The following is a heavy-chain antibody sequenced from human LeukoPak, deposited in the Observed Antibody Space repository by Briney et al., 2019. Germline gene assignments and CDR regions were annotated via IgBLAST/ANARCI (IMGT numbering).Heavy chain of an antibody. Sequence: GGSLRLSCAASGFTFSSYAMSWVRQTPGKGLEWVSAISGSGGSTYYADSVKGRFTISRDNSRDTLYLQMNSLRAEDTAVYYCAKGYYDYVWGSYYFDYWGQGTLVTVSS. J-gene: IGHJ4*02. D-gene: IGHD3-16*01. V-gene: IGHV3-23*01. CDR3: AKGYYDYVWGSYYFDY. CDR1: GFTFSSYA. CDR2: ISGSGGST.